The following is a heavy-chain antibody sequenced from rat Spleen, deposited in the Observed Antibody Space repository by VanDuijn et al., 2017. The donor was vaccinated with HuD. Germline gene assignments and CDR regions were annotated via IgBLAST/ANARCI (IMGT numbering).Heavy chain of an antibody. J-gene: IGHJ3*01. V-gene: IGHV5-25*01. CDR1: GFIFTEYD. CDR2: ITTRGGSS. CDR3: ARPSYGYPFAY. Sequence: EVQLVESGGCVVQPGRSLKLSCVASGFIFTEYDLAVVRQAPAKGLEWVASITTRGGSSYYRDSVRCRFTISRDNAKTTLYLQMDSLRSEDTATYYCARPSYGYPFAYWGQGTLVTVSS. D-gene: IGHD1-7*01.